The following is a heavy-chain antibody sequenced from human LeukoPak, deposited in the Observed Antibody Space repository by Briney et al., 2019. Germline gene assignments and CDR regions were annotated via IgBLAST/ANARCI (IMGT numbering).Heavy chain of an antibody. J-gene: IGHJ4*02. Sequence: KPGDSLKISCKGSGYSFTTYWIGWVRQMPGKGLEWMGIIYPGDSDTRYSPSFQGQVTISADKSISTAYLQWSSLKASDTAMYYCARLILRDIVVVPAAPDYWGQGTLVTVSS. D-gene: IGHD2-2*01. CDR2: IYPGDSDT. CDR3: ARLILRDIVVVPAAPDY. CDR1: GYSFTTYW. V-gene: IGHV5-51*03.